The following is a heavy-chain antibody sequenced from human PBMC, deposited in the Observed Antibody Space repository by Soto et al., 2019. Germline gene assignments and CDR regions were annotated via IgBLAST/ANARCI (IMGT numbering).Heavy chain of an antibody. J-gene: IGHJ1*01. D-gene: IGHD3-9*01. CDR3: ANLAWSHYFQH. V-gene: IGHV3-53*01. CDR1: GFTVSSNY. CDR2: IYSGGST. Sequence: PGGSLRLSCAASGFTVSSNYMSWVRQAPGKGLEWVSVIYSGGSTYYADSVKGRFTISRDNSKNTLYLQMNSLRAEDTAVYYCANLAWSHYFQHWGQGTLVTVSS.